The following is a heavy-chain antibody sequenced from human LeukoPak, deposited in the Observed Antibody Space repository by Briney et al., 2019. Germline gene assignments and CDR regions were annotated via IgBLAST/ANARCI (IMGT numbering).Heavy chain of an antibody. D-gene: IGHD6-19*01. CDR3: ARVVAVAGTRGPYY. CDR2: ISSSGSTI. CDR1: GFTFSDYY. V-gene: IGHV3-11*01. J-gene: IGHJ4*02. Sequence: GGSLRLSCAASGFTFSDYYMSWIRQAPGEGLGWVSYISSSGSTIYYADSVKGQFTISRDNANNSLYLQMNSLRAEDTAVYYCARVVAVAGTRGPYYWGQGTLVTVSS.